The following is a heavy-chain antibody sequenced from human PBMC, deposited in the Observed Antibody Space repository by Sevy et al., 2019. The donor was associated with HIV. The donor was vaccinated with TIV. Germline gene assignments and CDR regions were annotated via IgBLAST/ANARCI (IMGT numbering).Heavy chain of an antibody. CDR1: GFTFSSYA. J-gene: IGHJ3*02. D-gene: IGHD3-22*01. V-gene: IGHV3-23*01. Sequence: GGSLRLSCAASGFTFSSYAMNWGRQAPGKGLEWVSTISGSGGSTYYGDSVKGRFTISRGNSKNTVYLQMSSLRAEDTALYSCAKDRYDGSGYYPEGAFDIWGQGTKVTVSS. CDR3: AKDRYDGSGYYPEGAFDI. CDR2: ISGSGGST.